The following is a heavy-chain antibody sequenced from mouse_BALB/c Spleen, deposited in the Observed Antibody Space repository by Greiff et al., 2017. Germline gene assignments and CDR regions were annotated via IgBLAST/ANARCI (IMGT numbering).Heavy chain of an antibody. CDR2: ILPGSGST. CDR3: AGRDPSFAY. CDR1: GYTFSSYW. D-gene: IGHD3-3*01. V-gene: IGHV1-9*01. J-gene: IGHJ3*01. Sequence: VQLQQSGAELMKPGASVKISCKATGYTFSSYWIEWVKQRPGHGLEWIGEILPGSGSTNYNEKFKGKATFTADTSSNTAYMQLSSLTSEDSAVYYGAGRDPSFAYWGQGTLVTVSA.